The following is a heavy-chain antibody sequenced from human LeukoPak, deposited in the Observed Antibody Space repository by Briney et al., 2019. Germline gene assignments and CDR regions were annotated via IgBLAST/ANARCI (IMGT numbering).Heavy chain of an antibody. J-gene: IGHJ4*02. CDR1: GYTFTGYY. V-gene: IGHV1-2*02. Sequence: GASVKVSCKASGYTFTGYYMHWARQAPGQGLEWMGWINPNSGGTNYAQKFQGRVTMTRDTSISTAYMELSRLRSDDTAVYYCAREIGYYYDSSGYYDYWGQGTLVTVSS. D-gene: IGHD3-22*01. CDR3: AREIGYYYDSSGYYDY. CDR2: INPNSGGT.